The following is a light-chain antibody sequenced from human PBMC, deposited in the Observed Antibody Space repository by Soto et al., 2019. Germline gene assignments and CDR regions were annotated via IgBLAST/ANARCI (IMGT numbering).Light chain of an antibody. CDR2: KIS. V-gene: IGKV2-24*01. CDR3: MQATQSYT. Sequence: DIVLTQTPLSSPVTLGQPASISCRSSQSLVHSEGNTYFNWLQQRPGQPTRLLIYKISKQFPGVPDRFSCSGAGTDFTLKISRVEAEDVGVYYCMQATQSYTCGQGTKLEIK. J-gene: IGKJ2*01. CDR1: QSLVHSEGNTY.